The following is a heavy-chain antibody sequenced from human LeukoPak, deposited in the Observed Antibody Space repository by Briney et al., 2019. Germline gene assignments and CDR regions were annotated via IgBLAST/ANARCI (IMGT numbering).Heavy chain of an antibody. CDR2: IRYDGSNK. Sequence: PGGSLRLSCAASGFTFSSYGMHWVRQAPGKGLEWVAFIRYDGSNKYYADSVKGRFTTSRDNSKNTLYLQMNSLRAEDTAVYYCAKDLSRWEPNAFDIWGQGTVVTVSS. V-gene: IGHV3-30*02. J-gene: IGHJ3*02. CDR3: AKDLSRWEPNAFDI. CDR1: GFTFSSYG. D-gene: IGHD1-26*01.